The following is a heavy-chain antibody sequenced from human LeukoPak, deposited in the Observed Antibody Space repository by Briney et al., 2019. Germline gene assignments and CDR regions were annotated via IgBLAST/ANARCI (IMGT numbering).Heavy chain of an antibody. CDR3: ARHGRYYGSGSPDAFDI. Sequence: SETLSLTCTVSGGSISNYYWNWIRQPPGKGLEWIGSIFYTGSTYCNPSLKSRVTISVDTSKNQSSLKLSSVTAADTAVYYCARHGRYYGSGSPDAFDIWGQGTMVTVSS. D-gene: IGHD3-10*01. CDR1: GGSISNYY. CDR2: IFYTGST. V-gene: IGHV4-59*05. J-gene: IGHJ3*02.